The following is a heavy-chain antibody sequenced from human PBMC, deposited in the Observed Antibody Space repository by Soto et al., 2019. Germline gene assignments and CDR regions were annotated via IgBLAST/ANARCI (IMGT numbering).Heavy chain of an antibody. J-gene: IGHJ5*02. V-gene: IGHV3-30*18. CDR3: AKDLYGAGWYHCFDP. D-gene: IGHD6-19*01. CDR2: ISHDGGDK. Sequence: QVHLVESGGGVVQPGRSLRLSCAASGFTFSTTGMHWVRQAPGKGLEWVAMISHDGGDKHYTDSVKGRFTISRDTSKNTLYFQMNSLSPEDTAMYHCAKDLYGAGWYHCFDPWGQGTLVTVSS. CDR1: GFTFSTTG.